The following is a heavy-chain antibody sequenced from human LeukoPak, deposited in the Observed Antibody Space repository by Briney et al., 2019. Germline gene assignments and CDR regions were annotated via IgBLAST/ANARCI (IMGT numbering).Heavy chain of an antibody. V-gene: IGHV4-39*01. J-gene: IGHJ5*02. CDR1: GGSISSSRYY. CDR3: ARRDIAARLNWFDP. Sequence: SETLSLTSTVSGGSISSSRYYWGWIRQPPGKGLEWIGNIYYSGSTYYNPSLKSRVTISLDTSKNQFSLKLSSVTAADTAVYYCARRDIAARLNWFDPWGQGTLVTVSS. D-gene: IGHD6-6*01. CDR2: IYYSGST.